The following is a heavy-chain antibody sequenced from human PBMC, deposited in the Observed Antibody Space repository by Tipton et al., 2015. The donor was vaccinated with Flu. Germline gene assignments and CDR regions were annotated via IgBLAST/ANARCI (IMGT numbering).Heavy chain of an antibody. CDR2: ISGSGATT. CDR3: DNTDRVAVPGRTGFDR. V-gene: IGHV3-23*01. Sequence: SLRLSCADSGLTFSSYAMNWVRQAPGKGLEWVSAISGSGATTYYADSVKGRFTISRDNSKNTLFLQMNSLTAEATAVYFCDNTDRVAVPGRTGFDRWCQGTPVAISS. D-gene: IGHD2-2*01. CDR1: GLTFSSYA. J-gene: IGHJ5*02.